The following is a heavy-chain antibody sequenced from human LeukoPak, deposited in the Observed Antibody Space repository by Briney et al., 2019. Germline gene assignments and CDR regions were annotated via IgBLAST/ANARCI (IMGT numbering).Heavy chain of an antibody. CDR1: GGTFSSYA. CDR3: ATTYSSSWHGDY. D-gene: IGHD6-13*01. Sequence: SVKVSCKASGGTFSSYAISWVRQAPGQGLEWMGGIIPIFGTANYAQKFQGRVTITADESTSTAYMELSSLRSEDTAVYYCATTYSSSWHGDYWGQGTLVTVSS. CDR2: IIPIFGTA. V-gene: IGHV1-69*13. J-gene: IGHJ4*02.